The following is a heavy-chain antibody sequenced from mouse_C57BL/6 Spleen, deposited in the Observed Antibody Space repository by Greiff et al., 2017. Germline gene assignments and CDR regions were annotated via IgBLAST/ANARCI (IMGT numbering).Heavy chain of an antibody. CDR1: GYTFTSYW. CDR2: IHPNSGST. Sequence: VQLQQPGAELVKPGASVKLSCKASGYTFTSYWMHWVQQRPGQGLEWIGMIHPNSGSTNYHEKFKSKATLTVDKSSSTAYMQHSSLTSEDSAVYYCARPAFYDDYDGSFDYWGQGTTLTVSS. CDR3: ARPAFYDDYDGSFDY. D-gene: IGHD2-4*01. J-gene: IGHJ2*01. V-gene: IGHV1-64*01.